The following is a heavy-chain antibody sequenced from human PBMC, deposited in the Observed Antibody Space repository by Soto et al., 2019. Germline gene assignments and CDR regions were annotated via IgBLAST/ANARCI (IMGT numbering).Heavy chain of an antibody. CDR3: AKEYYGDHGL. D-gene: IGHD4-17*01. V-gene: IGHV3-23*01. CDR2: ISGSCGST. J-gene: IGHJ2*01. CDR1: RFTFSSDA. Sequence: GGSLRLSCAASRFTFSSDAMSWVLQAPCKGLERVAAISGSCGSTYYADSVKGLFTISRDNSKNTLYLKMNRLRAEDTVVYYCAKEYYGDHGLWGRGTLVTVSS.